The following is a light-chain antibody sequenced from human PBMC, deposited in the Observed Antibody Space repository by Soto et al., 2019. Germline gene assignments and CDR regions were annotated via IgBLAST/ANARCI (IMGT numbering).Light chain of an antibody. CDR3: SSYTSSNTLL. CDR1: SSDVGRYTY. Sequence: QSVLTQPASVSGSPGQSITISCTGTSSDVGRYTYVSWYQQHPGKAPKVMIYDVGNRPSGVSNRFSGSKSGNTASLTISGLQAEDEADYYCSSYTSSNTLLFGGGTKVTVL. CDR2: DVG. J-gene: IGLJ2*01. V-gene: IGLV2-14*01.